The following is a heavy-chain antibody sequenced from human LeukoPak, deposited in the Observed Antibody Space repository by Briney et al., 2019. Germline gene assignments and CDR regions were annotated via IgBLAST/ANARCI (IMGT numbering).Heavy chain of an antibody. V-gene: IGHV3-74*03. Sequence: GGSLRLSCAVSGFSFTNYWMHWVRQDPGKGLVWVSYISSDGSVTKYADSVKGRFTISRDNSKNTLYLQMNSLRAEDTAIYYCTRDVSPFWSGYSWGQGALVTVSS. CDR3: TRDVSPFWSGYS. CDR2: ISSDGSVT. CDR1: GFSFTNYW. D-gene: IGHD3-3*01. J-gene: IGHJ4*02.